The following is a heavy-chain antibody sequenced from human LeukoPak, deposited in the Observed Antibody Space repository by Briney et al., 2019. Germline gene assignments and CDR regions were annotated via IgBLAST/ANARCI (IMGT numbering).Heavy chain of an antibody. CDR3: AKGRYSSSWYRLGYYYGMDV. D-gene: IGHD6-13*01. CDR1: GFTFSSYG. J-gene: IGHJ6*02. Sequence: GRSLRLSCAASGFTFSSYGMHWVRQAPGKGLEWVAVISYDGSNKYYADSVKGRFTISRDNSKNTLYLQMNSLRAEDTAVYYCAKGRYSSSWYRLGYYYGMDVWGQGTTVTVSS. CDR2: ISYDGSNK. V-gene: IGHV3-30*18.